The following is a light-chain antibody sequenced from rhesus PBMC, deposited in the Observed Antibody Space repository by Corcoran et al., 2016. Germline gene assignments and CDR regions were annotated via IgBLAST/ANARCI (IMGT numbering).Light chain of an antibody. J-gene: IGLJ1*01. CDR2: GVD. Sequence: QSAPTQPPSVSGSPGQSVTIACTGTSSDVGSYNYVAWYQKHPGKAPKLMIYGVDKRPSGVSDRFSGSKSGNTASLTISGLQADDEADYYCSSYTTRYTFMFGVGTRLTVL. CDR3: SSYTTRYTFM. V-gene: IGLV2S7*01. CDR1: SSDVGSYNY.